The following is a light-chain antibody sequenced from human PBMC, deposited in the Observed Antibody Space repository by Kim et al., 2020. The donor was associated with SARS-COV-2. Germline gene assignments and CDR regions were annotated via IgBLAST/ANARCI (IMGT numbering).Light chain of an antibody. CDR3: QQFKNYPRT. V-gene: IGKV1D-13*01. CDR1: QDIPTA. Sequence: ASVGDIVTITCRASQDIPTALAWYQQKPGKTPKLLMYDVSTLESGVPSRFSGSASGTDFTLTIGSLQPEDFATYYCQQFKNYPRTFGQGTKVDIK. J-gene: IGKJ1*01. CDR2: DVS.